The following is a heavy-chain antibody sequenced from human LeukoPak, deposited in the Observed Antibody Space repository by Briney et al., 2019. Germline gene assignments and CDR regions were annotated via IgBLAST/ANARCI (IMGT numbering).Heavy chain of an antibody. J-gene: IGHJ3*02. CDR1: GYTFTSYY. Sequence: GASVKVSCKASGYTFTSYYMHWVRQAPGQGLEWMGIINPSGGSTSYAQKFQSRVTMTRDTSTSTVYMELSSLRPEDTAVYYCARERHDSSGRRAFDIWGQGTMVTVSS. D-gene: IGHD3-22*01. CDR3: ARERHDSSGRRAFDI. V-gene: IGHV1-46*01. CDR2: INPSGGST.